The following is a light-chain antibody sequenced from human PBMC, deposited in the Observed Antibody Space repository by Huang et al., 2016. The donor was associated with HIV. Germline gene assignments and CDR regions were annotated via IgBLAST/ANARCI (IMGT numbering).Light chain of an antibody. Sequence: DIEMTQSPSPLSASVGDRVTITCQASQDITNSLNWYQQKRGKAPKLLIYDASNLEKGVPSRFIGNGSGTDFTFTITSLQPEDIATYYCQQYDDLPLTFGGGTKVEIK. CDR1: QDITNS. V-gene: IGKV1-33*01. J-gene: IGKJ4*01. CDR3: QQYDDLPLT. CDR2: DAS.